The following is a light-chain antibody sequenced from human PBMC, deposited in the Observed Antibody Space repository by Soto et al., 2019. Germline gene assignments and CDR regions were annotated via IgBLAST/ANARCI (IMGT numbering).Light chain of an antibody. CDR3: SSYAGSNNVV. Sequence: QSALTQPPSASGSPGQSVTISCTGTSSDVGDYNYVSWYQQHPGKAPKIMIYEVSKRPSGVPDRFSGSKSGNTASLTVSGLQAEDEADYYCSSYAGSNNVVFGGGTKLTVL. CDR1: SSDVGDYNY. CDR2: EVS. J-gene: IGLJ3*02. V-gene: IGLV2-8*01.